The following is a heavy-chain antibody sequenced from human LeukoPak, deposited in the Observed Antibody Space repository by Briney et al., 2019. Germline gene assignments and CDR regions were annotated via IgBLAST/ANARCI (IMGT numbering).Heavy chain of an antibody. CDR2: IRYDGSNK. CDR1: GFTFSSYG. J-gene: IGHJ3*02. CDR3: AKEGVVVVAYDAFDI. D-gene: IGHD3-22*01. V-gene: IGHV3-30*02. Sequence: GGSLRLSCAASGFTFSSYGMHWVRQAPGKGLEWVAFIRYDGSNKYYADSVKGRFTISRDNSKNTLYLQMNSLRAEDTAVYYCAKEGVVVVAYDAFDIWGRGTMVTVSS.